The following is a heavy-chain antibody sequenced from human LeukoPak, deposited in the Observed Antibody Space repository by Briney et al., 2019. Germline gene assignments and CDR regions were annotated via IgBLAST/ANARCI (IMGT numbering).Heavy chain of an antibody. J-gene: IGHJ6*02. V-gene: IGHV1-69*13. CDR1: GYTFTSYG. D-gene: IGHD3-22*01. Sequence: ASVKVSCKASGYTFTSYGINWVRQAPGQGLEWMGGIIPIFGTANYAQKFQGRVTITADESTSTAYMELSSLRSEDTAVYYCARKGYYDSSGYLLYYYYGMDVWGQGTTVTVSS. CDR3: ARKGYYDSSGYLLYYYYGMDV. CDR2: IIPIFGTA.